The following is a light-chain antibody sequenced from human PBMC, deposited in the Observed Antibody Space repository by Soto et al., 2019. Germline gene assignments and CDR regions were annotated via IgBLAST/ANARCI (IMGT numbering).Light chain of an antibody. J-gene: IGKJ1*01. CDR1: QSVSSNF. CDR2: DAS. CDR3: QFYGDPPKT. Sequence: EIVLTQSPGTLSLSPGERGTLSCRASQSVSSNFLAWYQQKPGQAPRLLIFDASTRATGIPDRFTGSGSGTDFTLTISRLEPEDFAVYYCQFYGDPPKTFGQGTKVEIQ. V-gene: IGKV3-20*01.